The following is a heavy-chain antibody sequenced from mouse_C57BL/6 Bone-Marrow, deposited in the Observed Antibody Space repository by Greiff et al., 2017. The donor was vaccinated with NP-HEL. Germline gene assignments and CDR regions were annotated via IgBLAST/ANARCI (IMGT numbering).Heavy chain of an antibody. V-gene: IGHV1-64*01. CDR2: IHPNSGST. J-gene: IGHJ2*01. CDR1: GYTFTSYW. D-gene: IGHD4-1*01. CDR3: ARGTGTGFDY. Sequence: QVQLKQSGAELVKPGASVKLSCKASGYTFTSYWMHWVKQRPGQGLEWIGMIHPNSGSTNYNEKFKSKATLTVDKSSSTAYMQLSSLTSEDSAVYYCARGTGTGFDYWGQGTTLTVSS.